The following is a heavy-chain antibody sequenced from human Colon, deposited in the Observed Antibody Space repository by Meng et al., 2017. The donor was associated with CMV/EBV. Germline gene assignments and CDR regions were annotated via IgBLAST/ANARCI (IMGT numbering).Heavy chain of an antibody. Sequence: GESLKISCVASGFTFSKYSINWVRQAPGKGLEWVSSISSSSSYIYYADSVKGRFTISRDNAKNSLYLQMTSLRAEDTAVYYCARDSQEFTITNWLDPWGREPWSPSPQ. V-gene: IGHV3-21*01. J-gene: IGHJ5*02. CDR3: ARDSQEFTITNWLDP. CDR2: ISSSSSYI. CDR1: GFTFSKYS. D-gene: IGHD3-10*01.